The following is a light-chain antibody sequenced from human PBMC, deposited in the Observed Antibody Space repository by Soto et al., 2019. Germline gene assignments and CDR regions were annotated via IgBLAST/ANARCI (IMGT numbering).Light chain of an antibody. CDR3: RQYEHLPA. CDR2: DAS. V-gene: IGKV1-33*01. Sequence: DIEMQQGRFSVSGSVGDRDTITCQASQNINNYLNWYQQKPGRAPKLLIYDASNLEAGVPSRFRGSGSGTDFTFTISRLQPEHIATYYCRQYEHLPAFDQGTRLEIK. J-gene: IGKJ5*01. CDR1: QNINNY.